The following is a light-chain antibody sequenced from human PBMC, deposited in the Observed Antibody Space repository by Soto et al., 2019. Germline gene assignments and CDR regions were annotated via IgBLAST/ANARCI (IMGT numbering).Light chain of an antibody. CDR1: QSVSSN. J-gene: IGKJ2*01. Sequence: EIVMTQSPATLSVSPGERATLSCRASQSVSSNLAWYQQKPGQAPRLLIYGASTRATGIPARFSGSRSGTEFTLTNSSLQSEDFAVYYCQQYNNLPYTFGQGTKLEIK. V-gene: IGKV3-15*01. CDR2: GAS. CDR3: QQYNNLPYT.